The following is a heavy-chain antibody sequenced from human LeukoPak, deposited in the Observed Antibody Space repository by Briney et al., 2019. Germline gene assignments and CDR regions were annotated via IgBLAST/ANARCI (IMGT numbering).Heavy chain of an antibody. J-gene: IGHJ4*02. CDR1: GGSVSSGSYY. D-gene: IGHD3-22*01. CDR3: ARDVNYYDSSGYVSGLDY. Sequence: SETLSLTCTVSGGSVSSGSYYWSWIRQPPGKGLEWIGYIYYSGSTYYNPSLKSRVTISVDTSKNQFSLKLSSVTAADTAVYYCARDVNYYDSSGYVSGLDYWGQGTLVTVSS. V-gene: IGHV4-61*01. CDR2: IYYSGST.